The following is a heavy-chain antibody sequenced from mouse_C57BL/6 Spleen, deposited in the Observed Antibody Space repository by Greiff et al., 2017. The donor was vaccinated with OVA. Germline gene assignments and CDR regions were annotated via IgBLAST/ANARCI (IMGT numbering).Heavy chain of an antibody. Sequence: QVQLQQSGAELARPGASVKLSCTASGYTFTSYGISWVKQRTGQGLEWIGEIYPRSGTTYYNEKFKGKATLTADKTSSTAYMELRSLTSEDSAVYFCARDLTVKEADWGQGTLVTVAA. CDR1: GYTFTSYG. CDR2: IYPRSGTT. J-gene: IGHJ3*01. CDR3: ARDLTVKEAD. D-gene: IGHD1-1*01. V-gene: IGHV1-81*01.